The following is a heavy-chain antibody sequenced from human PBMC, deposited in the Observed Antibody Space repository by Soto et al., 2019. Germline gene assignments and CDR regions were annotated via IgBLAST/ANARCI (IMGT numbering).Heavy chain of an antibody. CDR3: AGGAGVARNC. CDR1: GGSISSGGYS. Sequence: QLQLQESGSGLVKPSQTLSLTCAVSGGSISSGGYSWSWIRQPPGKGLEWIGYIYHSGSTVYNPSPNRRDTISVDRSKRQFSLELSSVHAAATAVYYCAGGAGVARNCWGRGKLVTVSS. V-gene: IGHV4-30-2*01. J-gene: IGHJ4*02. D-gene: IGHD5-12*01. CDR2: IYHSGST.